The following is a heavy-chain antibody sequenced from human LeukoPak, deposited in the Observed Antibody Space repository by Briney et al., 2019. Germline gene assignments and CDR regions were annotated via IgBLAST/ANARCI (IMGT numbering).Heavy chain of an antibody. CDR2: ISERGGST. CDR1: GITLSNYG. Sequence: PGGSLRLSCVVSGITLSNYGMSWVRQAPGKGLEWVSGISERGGSTNYADSVKGRFIISRDTSKNTVYLQMNSLRVEDTAVYFCAKRGIVIRAVIIIGFRKEVYYFDYWGQGILVTVSS. CDR3: AKRGIVIRAVIIIGFRKEVYYFDY. D-gene: IGHD3-10*01. V-gene: IGHV3-23*01. J-gene: IGHJ4*02.